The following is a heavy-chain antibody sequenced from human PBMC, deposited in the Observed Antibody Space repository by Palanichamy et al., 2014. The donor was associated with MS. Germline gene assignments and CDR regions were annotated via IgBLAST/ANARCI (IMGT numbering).Heavy chain of an antibody. V-gene: IGHV3-7*03. D-gene: IGHD5-24*01. Sequence: EVQLVESGGGLVQPGGSLRLSCVVSGFTFRDYWMSWVRQAPGKGLEWVANINKDGSEKHYVDSVRGRFTISRDNAKNSLYLQMSSLGVEDTAVYYCARDNSGDGWYYWGQGTLVPVSS. CDR2: INKDGSEK. J-gene: IGHJ4*02. CDR1: GFTFRDYW. CDR3: ARDNSGDGWYY.